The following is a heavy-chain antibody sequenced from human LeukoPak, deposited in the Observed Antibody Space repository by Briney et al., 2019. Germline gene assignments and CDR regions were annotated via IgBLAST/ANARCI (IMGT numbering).Heavy chain of an antibody. CDR2: ISSSSSYI. V-gene: IGHV3-21*01. CDR3: ARELPAYCSGTTCYAPYYGMDV. Sequence: GGSLRLSCAASGFTFSSYSMNWVRQAPGKGLEWVSSISSSSSYIYYADSLKGRITISRDNAKNSLYLQMNSLRAEDTAVYYCARELPAYCSGTTCYAPYYGMDVWAKGPRSPSPQ. D-gene: IGHD2-2*01. J-gene: IGHJ6*04. CDR1: GFTFSSYS.